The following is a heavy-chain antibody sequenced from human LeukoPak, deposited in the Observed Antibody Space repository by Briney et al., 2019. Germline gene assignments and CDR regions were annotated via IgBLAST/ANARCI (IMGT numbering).Heavy chain of an antibody. J-gene: IGHJ4*02. CDR2: IYTSGST. D-gene: IGHD4-17*01. Sequence: SQTLSLTCTVSGGSISSGSYYWSWIRQPAGKGLEWIGRIYTSGSTNYNPSLKSRVTISVDTSKNQFSLKLSSVTAADTAVYYCARGRNDYGDLRFLGYFDYWGQGTLATVSS. CDR1: GGSISSGSYY. V-gene: IGHV4-61*02. CDR3: ARGRNDYGDLRFLGYFDY.